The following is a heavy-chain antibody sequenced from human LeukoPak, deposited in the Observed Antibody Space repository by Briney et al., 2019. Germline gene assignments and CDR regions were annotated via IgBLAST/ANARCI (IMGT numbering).Heavy chain of an antibody. D-gene: IGHD3-22*01. CDR1: GFTFSSYA. Sequence: GGSLRLSCAASGFTFSSYAMSWVRQAPGKGLEWVSAISGSGGSTYYADSVKGRFTISRDNSKNTLYLQMNSLRAEDTAVYYCAKAGDTMIVVVITGVFDIWGQGTMVTVSS. J-gene: IGHJ3*02. CDR2: ISGSGGST. CDR3: AKAGDTMIVVVITGVFDI. V-gene: IGHV3-23*01.